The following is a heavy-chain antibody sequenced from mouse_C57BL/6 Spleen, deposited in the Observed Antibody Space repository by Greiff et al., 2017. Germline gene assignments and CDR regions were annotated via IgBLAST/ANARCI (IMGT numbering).Heavy chain of an antibody. CDR3: ARPYYYGSSYGFDY. V-gene: IGHV5-17*01. D-gene: IGHD1-1*01. Sequence: EVKLMESGGGLVKPGGSLKLSCAASGFTFSDYGMHWVRQAPEKGLEWVAYISSGSSTIYYADTVKGRFTISRDNAKNTLCLQMTSLRSEDTAMYYCARPYYYGSSYGFDYWGQGTTLTVSS. J-gene: IGHJ2*01. CDR2: ISSGSSTI. CDR1: GFTFSDYG.